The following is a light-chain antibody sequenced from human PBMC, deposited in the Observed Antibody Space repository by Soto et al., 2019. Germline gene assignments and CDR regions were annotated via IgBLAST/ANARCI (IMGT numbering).Light chain of an antibody. CDR3: QQYNNWPPLT. V-gene: IGKV3D-15*01. Sequence: EIVMTQSPATLSVSPGERATLFCRASQSVSSSLAWYQQKPGQGPRLLIYGASTRATGIPARFSGSGSGTEFTLTISSLQSEDFAVYYCQQYNNWPPLTFGGGTKVEI. J-gene: IGKJ4*01. CDR1: QSVSSS. CDR2: GAS.